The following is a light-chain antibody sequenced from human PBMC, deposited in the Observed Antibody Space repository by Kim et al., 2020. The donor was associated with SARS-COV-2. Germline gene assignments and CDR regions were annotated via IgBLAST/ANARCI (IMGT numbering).Light chain of an antibody. J-gene: IGLJ3*02. Sequence: KTVTIDRTRSSGSSASNYVQWYQQRPGSSPTTVIYEDNQRPSGVPDRFSGSIDSSSNSASLTISGLKTEDEADYYCQSYDSSNPWVFGGGTKLTVL. V-gene: IGLV6-57*01. CDR1: SGSSASNY. CDR3: QSYDSSNPWV. CDR2: EDN.